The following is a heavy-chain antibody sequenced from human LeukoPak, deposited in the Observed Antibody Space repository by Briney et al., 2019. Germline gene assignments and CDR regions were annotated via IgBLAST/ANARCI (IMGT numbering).Heavy chain of an antibody. D-gene: IGHD3-10*01. CDR2: INHSGST. Sequence: PSETLSLTCAVYGGSFSGYYWSWIRQPPGKGLEWIGEINHSGSTNYNPSLKSRVTISVDTSKNQFSLKLSSVTAADTAVYYCARGWGSGSYYFDYWGQGTLVTVSS. CDR3: ARGWGSGSYYFDY. V-gene: IGHV4-34*01. CDR1: GGSFSGYY. J-gene: IGHJ4*02.